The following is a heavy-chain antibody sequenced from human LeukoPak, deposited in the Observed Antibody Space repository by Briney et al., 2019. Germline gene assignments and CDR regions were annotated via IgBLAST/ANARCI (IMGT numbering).Heavy chain of an antibody. J-gene: IGHJ4*02. CDR1: GGSISSYY. CDR2: IYYSGST. Sequence: SETLSLTCTVSGGSISSYYWSWIRQPPGKGLEWIGYIYYSGSTNYNPSLKSRVTISVDTSKNQFSLELSSVTAADTAVYYCARVLTGDLDYWGQGTLVTVSS. CDR3: ARVLTGDLDY. D-gene: IGHD1-26*01. V-gene: IGHV4-59*01.